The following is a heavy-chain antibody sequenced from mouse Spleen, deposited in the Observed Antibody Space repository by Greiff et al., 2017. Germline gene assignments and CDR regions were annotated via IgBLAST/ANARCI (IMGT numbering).Heavy chain of an antibody. CDR2: IYPGDGDT. CDR3: ARGAMITGAWFAY. CDR1: GYAFSSSW. V-gene: IGHV1-82*01. J-gene: IGHJ3*01. D-gene: IGHD2-4*01. Sequence: QVQLKESGPELVKPGASVKISCKASGYAFSSSWMNWVKQRPGKGLEWIGRIYPGDGDTNYNGKFKGKATLTADKSSSTAYMQLSSLTSEDSAVYFCARGAMITGAWFAYWGQGTLVTVSA.